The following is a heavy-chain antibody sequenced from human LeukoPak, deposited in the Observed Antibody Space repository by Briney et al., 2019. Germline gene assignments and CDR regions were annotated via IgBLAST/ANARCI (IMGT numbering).Heavy chain of an antibody. D-gene: IGHD5-18*01. CDR2: INSDGSSI. V-gene: IGHV3-74*01. CDR3: AREEYSN. J-gene: IGHJ4*02. CDR1: GFTVSSNY. Sequence: GGSLRLSCAASGFTVSSNYMSWVRQAPGKGLVWVSRINSDGSSISYADSVKGRFTISRDNARNTLYLQMSSLRADDTGVYYCAREEYSNWGQGTLVTVSS.